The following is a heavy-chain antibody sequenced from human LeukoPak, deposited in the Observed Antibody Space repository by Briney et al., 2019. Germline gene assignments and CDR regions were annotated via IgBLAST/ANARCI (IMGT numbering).Heavy chain of an antibody. V-gene: IGHV4-39*01. CDR1: GGSISSSSYY. Sequence: PSETLSLTCTVSGGSISSSSYYWGWIRQPPGKGLEWSGSIYYSGSTYYNPSLKSRVTISVDTSKNQFFLKLSSVTAADTAVNYCARRIGVSGGYFTSKWFDPWGQGTLVTVSS. D-gene: IGHD3-22*01. CDR2: IYYSGST. J-gene: IGHJ5*02. CDR3: ARRIGVSGGYFTSKWFDP.